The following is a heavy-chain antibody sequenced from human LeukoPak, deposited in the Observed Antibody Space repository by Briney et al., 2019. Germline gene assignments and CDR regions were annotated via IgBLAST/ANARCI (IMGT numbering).Heavy chain of an antibody. CDR1: GGSISSYY. J-gene: IGHJ6*03. Sequence: SETLSLTCTVSGGSISSYYWSWIRQPPGKGLEWIGYIYYSGSTNYNPSLKSRVTISVDTSKNQFSLKLSSVTAADTAVYYCARDPYSSRYMDVWGKGTTVTVSS. V-gene: IGHV4-59*01. D-gene: IGHD6-13*01. CDR3: ARDPYSSRYMDV. CDR2: IYYSGST.